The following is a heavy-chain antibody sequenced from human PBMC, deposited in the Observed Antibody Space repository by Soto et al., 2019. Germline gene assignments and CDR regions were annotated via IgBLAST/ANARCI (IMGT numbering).Heavy chain of an antibody. CDR3: ARDHTTQWLVPGCVDY. CDR2: IWYDGSNK. D-gene: IGHD6-19*01. Sequence: GGSLRLSCAASGFTFSSYGMHWVRQAPGKGLEWVAVIWYDGSNKYYADSVKGRFTISRDNSKNTLYLQMNSLRAEDTAVYYCARDHTTQWLVPGCVDYWGQGTLVTVSS. CDR1: GFTFSSYG. J-gene: IGHJ4*02. V-gene: IGHV3-33*01.